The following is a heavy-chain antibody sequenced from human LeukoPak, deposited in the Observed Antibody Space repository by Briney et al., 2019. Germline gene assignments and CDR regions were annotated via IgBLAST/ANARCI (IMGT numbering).Heavy chain of an antibody. J-gene: IGHJ5*02. V-gene: IGHV3-21*01. D-gene: IGHD4-11*01. Sequence: RSLRLSCAASGFTFSRYSMNWLRQAPGKGREWVSSISSSSSYIYYADSVKGRFTISRDNAKNSLYLQMNSLRAEDTAVYYCARGVDYSNYETENWFDPWGQGTLVTVSS. CDR3: ARGVDYSNYETENWFDP. CDR2: ISSSSSYI. CDR1: GFTFSRYS.